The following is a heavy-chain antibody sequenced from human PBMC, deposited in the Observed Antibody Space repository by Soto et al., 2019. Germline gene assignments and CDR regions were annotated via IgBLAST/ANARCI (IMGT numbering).Heavy chain of an antibody. CDR2: IRSKANSYAT. CDR1: GFTFSGSA. J-gene: IGHJ6*02. Sequence: GGSLRLSCAASGFTFSGSAMHWVRQASGKGLEWVGRIRSKANSYATAYAASVKGRFTISRDDSKNTAYLQMNSLKTEDTAVYYCTSPRSGRRGMDVWGQGTTVTVSS. CDR3: TSPRSGRRGMDV. V-gene: IGHV3-73*01. D-gene: IGHD3-10*01.